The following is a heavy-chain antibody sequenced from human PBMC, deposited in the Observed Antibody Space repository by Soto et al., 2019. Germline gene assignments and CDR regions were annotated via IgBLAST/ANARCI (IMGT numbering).Heavy chain of an antibody. J-gene: IGHJ5*02. CDR2: IIPIFGTA. CDR3: ARKDLGWFDP. CDR1: GGTFSSYA. D-gene: IGHD2-15*01. Sequence: VASVKVSCKASGGTFSSYAISWVRQAPGQGLEWMGGIIPIFGTANYAQKFQGRVTITADESTSTAYMELSSLRSEDTAVYYCARKDLGWFDPWGQGTLVTVSS. V-gene: IGHV1-69*13.